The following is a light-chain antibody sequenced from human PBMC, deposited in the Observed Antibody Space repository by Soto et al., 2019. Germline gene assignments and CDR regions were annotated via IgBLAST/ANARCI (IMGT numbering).Light chain of an antibody. CDR2: AAS. Sequence: DIQMTQSPSSLSASVGDRVTITCRASQSISSYLNWYQQKPGKAPKLLVYAASTFQSGVPSRFSGSGSGTDSTLTISSLQPEDFATYYCQQSYSTLTWTFGQGTKVDIK. V-gene: IGKV1-39*01. CDR3: QQSYSTLTWT. CDR1: QSISSY. J-gene: IGKJ1*01.